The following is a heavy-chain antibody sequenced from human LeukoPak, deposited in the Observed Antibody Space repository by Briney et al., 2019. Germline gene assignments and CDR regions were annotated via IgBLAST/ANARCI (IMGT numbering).Heavy chain of an antibody. D-gene: IGHD4-23*01. CDR2: IRFSGST. CDR1: DASISSFH. V-gene: IGHV4-59*08. Sequence: PSETLSLTCTVSDASISSFHWTWIRQSPVKGLEWIGSIRFSGSTDYNPSLQSRVTIAVDTSKNQFSLKLSSVTAADTAVYYCARQGPDYGGNLPFDYWGQGTLVTVSS. CDR3: ARQGPDYGGNLPFDY. J-gene: IGHJ4*02.